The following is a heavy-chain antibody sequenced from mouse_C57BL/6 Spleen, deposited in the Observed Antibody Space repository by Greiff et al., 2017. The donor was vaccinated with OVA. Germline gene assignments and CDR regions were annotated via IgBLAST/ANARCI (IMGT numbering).Heavy chain of an antibody. V-gene: IGHV1-55*01. CDR2: IYPGSGST. D-gene: IGHD1-1*01. CDR3: ARWGFITTVVPDY. CDR1: GYTFTSYW. J-gene: IGHJ2*01. Sequence: VQLQQPGAELVKPGASVKMSCKASGYTFTSYWITWVKQRPGQGLEWIGDIYPGSGSTNYNEKFKSKATLTVDTSSSTAYMQLSSLTSEDSAVYYCARWGFITTVVPDYWGQGTTLTVSS.